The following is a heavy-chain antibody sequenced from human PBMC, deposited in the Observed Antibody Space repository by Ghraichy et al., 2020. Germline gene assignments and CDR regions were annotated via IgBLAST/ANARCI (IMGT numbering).Heavy chain of an antibody. CDR1: GYTFTGYY. V-gene: IGHV1-2*02. J-gene: IGHJ6*02. D-gene: IGHD5-18*01. Sequence: ASVKVSCKASGYTFTGYYMHWVRQALGQGLEWMGWINPNSGGTNYAQKFQGRVTMTRDTSISTAYMELSRLRSDDTAVYYCARDMAVEIQLCGMDVWGQGTTVTVSS. CDR2: INPNSGGT. CDR3: ARDMAVEIQLCGMDV.